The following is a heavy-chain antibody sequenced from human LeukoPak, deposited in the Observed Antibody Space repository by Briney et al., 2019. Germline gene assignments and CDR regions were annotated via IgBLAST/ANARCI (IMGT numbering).Heavy chain of an antibody. V-gene: IGHV5-51*01. D-gene: IGHD6-19*01. Sequence: GESLRISCKGSGYSFTTYWIGRVRQLPGKGLEWMGTVYPGDSDSRYSQSFQGQVIISADKSINTAYLQWKSLKASDTATYYCATGIKVAGTGMDVWGQGTTVTVSS. CDR1: GYSFTTYW. CDR2: VYPGDSDS. J-gene: IGHJ6*02. CDR3: ATGIKVAGTGMDV.